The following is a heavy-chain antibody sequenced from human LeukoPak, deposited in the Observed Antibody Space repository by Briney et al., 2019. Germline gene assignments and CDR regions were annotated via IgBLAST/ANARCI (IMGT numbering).Heavy chain of an antibody. Sequence: GASVKVSCKASGGTFSSYAISRVRQAPGQGLAWMGGIIPMFGTANYAQKFQGRVTISTDESTSAAYMELSSLRSEDTAVYYCARDRRTTVTARYFDYWGQGTLVTVSS. CDR2: IIPMFGTA. CDR3: ARDRRTTVTARYFDY. J-gene: IGHJ4*02. D-gene: IGHD4-17*01. CDR1: GGTFSSYA. V-gene: IGHV1-69*05.